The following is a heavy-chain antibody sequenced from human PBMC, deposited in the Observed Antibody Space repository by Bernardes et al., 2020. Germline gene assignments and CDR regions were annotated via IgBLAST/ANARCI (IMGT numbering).Heavy chain of an antibody. CDR2: IYYSGRT. D-gene: IGHD3-16*01. V-gene: IGHV4-39*01. CDR3: ARGLNWFDP. CDR1: GGSIRSSSYY. J-gene: IGHJ5*02. Sequence: SETLSLTCTVSGGSIRSSSYYWGWIRQPPGKGLEWIGSIYYSGRTYYNPSLKSRVTISVDTSKNQFSLKLSSVTAADTAVYYCARGLNWFDPWGQGTLVTVSS.